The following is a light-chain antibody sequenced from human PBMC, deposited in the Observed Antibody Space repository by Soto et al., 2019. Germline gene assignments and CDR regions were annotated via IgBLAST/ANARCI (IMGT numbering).Light chain of an antibody. V-gene: IGLV2-14*01. J-gene: IGLJ2*01. Sequence: QSVLTQPASVSGSPGQSITISCTGTSSDVGGYTFVSWYQQHPGKAPKLMIYDVSNRPSGVSTRFSGSKSGNTASLTISGLQAEDEADYYCSSYTSGTPLYVVFGGGTKLTVL. CDR2: DVS. CDR1: SSDVGGYTF. CDR3: SSYTSGTPLYVV.